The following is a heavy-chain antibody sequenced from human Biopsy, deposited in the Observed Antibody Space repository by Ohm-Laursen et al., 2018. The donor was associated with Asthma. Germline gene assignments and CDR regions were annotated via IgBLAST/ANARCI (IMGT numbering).Heavy chain of an antibody. V-gene: IGHV3-23*01. Sequence: SLRLSCAASGFMFRSFGMHWVRQAPGKGLERVSAITGSGGTTYYADSVRGRFTISRDNSKSTLFLQMDSLSAEDTAVYYCAKDFRGIAVAGDRGFDYWGQGTLVIVSS. CDR3: AKDFRGIAVAGDRGFDY. CDR1: GFMFRSFG. CDR2: ITGSGGTT. D-gene: IGHD6-19*01. J-gene: IGHJ4*02.